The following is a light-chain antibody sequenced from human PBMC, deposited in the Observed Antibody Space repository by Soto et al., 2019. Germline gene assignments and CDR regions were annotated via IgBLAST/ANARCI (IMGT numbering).Light chain of an antibody. Sequence: QSVLTQPPSVSGAPGQRVTISCTGSSSNIGAGYDVHWYQQLPGTAPKLLIYGNSNRPSWVPDRFSCSKYGTSASLAITGLQAEDEADYYCQSYDSSLSGVFGTGTKVTVL. CDR1: SSNIGAGYD. CDR2: GNS. J-gene: IGLJ1*01. CDR3: QSYDSSLSGV. V-gene: IGLV1-40*01.